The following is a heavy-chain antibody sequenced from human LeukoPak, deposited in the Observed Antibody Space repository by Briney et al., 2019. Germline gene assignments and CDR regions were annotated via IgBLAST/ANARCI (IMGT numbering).Heavy chain of an antibody. Sequence: PGGSLRLSCGASGYTFGSYALGWVRQAPGKGLEWVAIISGRGHITYYANSVKGRFSISRDNSKNTMYMRMNSLRVEDTAMYYCVRGGSQPITMHVFDFWGQGTLVSVSS. J-gene: IGHJ4*02. V-gene: IGHV3-23*01. D-gene: IGHD3-10*01. CDR1: GYTFGSYA. CDR3: VRGGSQPITMHVFDF. CDR2: ISGRGHIT.